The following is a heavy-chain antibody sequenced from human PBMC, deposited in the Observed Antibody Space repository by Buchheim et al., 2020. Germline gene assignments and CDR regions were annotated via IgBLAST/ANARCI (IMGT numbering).Heavy chain of an antibody. J-gene: IGHJ4*02. CDR3: ARGLGYYYGSGSRYYFDY. D-gene: IGHD3-10*01. CDR1: GGSFSGYY. Sequence: QVQLQQWGAGLLKPSETLSLTCAVYGGSFSGYYWSWIRQPPGKGLEWIGEINHSGSTNYNPSLKSRVPISVDTSKNHFSPKLSSMTAADTAVYYCARGLGYYYGSGSRYYFDYWGQGTL. V-gene: IGHV4-34*01. CDR2: INHSGST.